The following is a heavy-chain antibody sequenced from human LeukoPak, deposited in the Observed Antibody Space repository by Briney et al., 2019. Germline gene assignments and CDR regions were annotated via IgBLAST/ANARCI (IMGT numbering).Heavy chain of an antibody. CDR1: GFTFSGSS. Sequence: GGSLRLSCAASGFTFSGSSIHWVRQASGKGLEWVGLIRTKANTYATAYATSVTGRFTISRDDSKTTSYLQMNSLKTEDTALYFCTTSYSGNSWYDWFGPWGQGTLVTVSS. V-gene: IGHV3-73*01. CDR3: TTSYSGNSWYDWFGP. CDR2: IRTKANTYAT. D-gene: IGHD6-13*01. J-gene: IGHJ5*02.